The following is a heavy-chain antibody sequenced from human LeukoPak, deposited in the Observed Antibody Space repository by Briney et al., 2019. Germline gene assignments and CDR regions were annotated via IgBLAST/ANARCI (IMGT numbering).Heavy chain of an antibody. D-gene: IGHD6-19*01. V-gene: IGHV1-8*01. CDR1: GYTFTRYD. J-gene: IGHJ4*02. CDR3: ARDVEYSSERFNF. CDR2: INLNSGNT. Sequence: ASVKVSCTASGYTFTRYDINWVRQATGQGLEWMGWINLNSGNTGYAQKFQGRVTMTRDTSISTAYMELNRLRSDDTAVYYCARDVEYSSERFNFWGQGTLVTVSS.